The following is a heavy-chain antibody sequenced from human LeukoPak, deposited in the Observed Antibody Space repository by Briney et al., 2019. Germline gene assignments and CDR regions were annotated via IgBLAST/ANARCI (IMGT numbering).Heavy chain of an antibody. CDR3: ARGAKSYYYYHMDV. Sequence: ASVKVSCKASGYTFTGYYMHWVRQAPGQGLEWMGWINPNSGGTNYAQKFQGRVTMTRDTSISTAYMEVSRLTSDDTAVYYCARGAKSYYYYHMDVWGKGTTVTVPS. V-gene: IGHV1-2*02. CDR2: INPNSGGT. J-gene: IGHJ6*03. CDR1: GYTFTGYY.